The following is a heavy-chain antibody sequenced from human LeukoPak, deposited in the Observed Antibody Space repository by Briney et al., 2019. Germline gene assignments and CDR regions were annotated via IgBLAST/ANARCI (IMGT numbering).Heavy chain of an antibody. Sequence: GGSLRLSCAASGFTFSDYYMSWIRQAPGKGREWGSYISSSSSYTHYADSVKGRFTISRDNAKHSLSLQLNSLRAEDTAVYYCARGDSRYSSSWYDYWGQGTLVTVSS. V-gene: IGHV3-11*05. D-gene: IGHD6-13*01. CDR3: ARGDSRYSSSWYDY. J-gene: IGHJ4*02. CDR2: ISSSSSYT. CDR1: GFTFSDYY.